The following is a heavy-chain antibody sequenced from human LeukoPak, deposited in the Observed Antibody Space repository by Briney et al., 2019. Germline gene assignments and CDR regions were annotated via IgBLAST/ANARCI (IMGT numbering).Heavy chain of an antibody. J-gene: IGHJ4*02. Sequence: RTSETLSLTCTVSGGSISSYYWSWIRQPPGKGLEWIGDSYYSGSTNYNPSLKSRVTISVDTSKNQFSLKLSSVTAADTAVYYCARHTDIAALSSLNYWGQGTLVTVSS. V-gene: IGHV4-59*08. D-gene: IGHD6-13*01. CDR3: ARHTDIAALSSLNY. CDR2: SYYSGST. CDR1: GGSISSYY.